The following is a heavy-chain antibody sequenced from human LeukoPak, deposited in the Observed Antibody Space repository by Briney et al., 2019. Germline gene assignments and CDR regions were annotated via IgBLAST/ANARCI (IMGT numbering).Heavy chain of an antibody. J-gene: IGHJ4*02. Sequence: GGSLRLSCVASGFTFGNYAMSWVRQATGKGLEWVSVVTGSGTTYYTDSVQGRFTVSRDNAKNTLFLQMNNLGAEGTAIYYCAKDRRYYYGSGSSLDFWGQGTLVIVSS. CDR2: VTGSGTT. D-gene: IGHD3-10*01. CDR1: GFTFGNYA. CDR3: AKDRRYYYGSGSSLDF. V-gene: IGHV3-23*01.